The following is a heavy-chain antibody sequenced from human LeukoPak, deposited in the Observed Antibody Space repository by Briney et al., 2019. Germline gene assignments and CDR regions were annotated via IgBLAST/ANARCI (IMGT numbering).Heavy chain of an antibody. CDR2: IYHSGST. CDR1: GGSISSGGYS. D-gene: IGHD1-26*01. CDR3: ARDKVVVGATADF. V-gene: IGHV4-30-2*01. J-gene: IGHJ4*02. Sequence: SQTLSLTCAVSGGSISSGGYSWSWIRQPPGKGLEWIGYIYHSGSTYYNPSLKSRVTISVDRSKNQFSLKLTSVTAADTAVYYCARDKVVVGATADFWGQGTLVTVSS.